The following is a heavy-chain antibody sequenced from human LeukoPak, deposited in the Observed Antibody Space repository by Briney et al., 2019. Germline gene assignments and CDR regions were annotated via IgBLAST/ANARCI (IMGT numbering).Heavy chain of an antibody. V-gene: IGHV1-46*01. CDR2: INPSGGST. CDR3: AREQTRARDAFDI. J-gene: IGHJ3*02. CDR1: GYTFTSYY. Sequence: ASVKVSCKASGYTFTSYYMHWVRQAPGQGLECMGIINPSGGSTSYAQKFQGRVTMTRDMSTSTVYMELSSLRSEDTAVYYCAREQTRARDAFDIWGQGTMVTVSS.